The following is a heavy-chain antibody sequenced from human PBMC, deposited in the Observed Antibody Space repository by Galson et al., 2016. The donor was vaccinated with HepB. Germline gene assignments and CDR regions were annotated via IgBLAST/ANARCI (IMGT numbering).Heavy chain of an antibody. CDR1: GYTFSSYG. CDR2: ISGSNGKT. V-gene: IGHV1-18*04. CDR3: AKGNWNSWFDP. Sequence: SVKVSCKASGYTFSSYGISWVRQVPGQGLEWMGWISGSNGKTNYAQKLQGRLTMTTATSTSTAYMELRSLRSDDTAVYYCAKGNWNSWFDPWGQGTLVTVSS. J-gene: IGHJ5*02. D-gene: IGHD1-7*01.